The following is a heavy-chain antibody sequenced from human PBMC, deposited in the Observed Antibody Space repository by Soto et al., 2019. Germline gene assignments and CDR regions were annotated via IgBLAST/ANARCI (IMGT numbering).Heavy chain of an antibody. CDR2: IYYSGST. V-gene: IGHV4-39*01. J-gene: IGHJ5*02. Sequence: WGWIRQPPGKGLEWIGSIYYSGSTYYNPSLKSRVTISVDTSKNQFSLKLSSVTAADTAVYYCASKSGMVYAGAIDPWGQGTLVTVSS. CDR3: ASKSGMVYAGAIDP. D-gene: IGHD2-8*01.